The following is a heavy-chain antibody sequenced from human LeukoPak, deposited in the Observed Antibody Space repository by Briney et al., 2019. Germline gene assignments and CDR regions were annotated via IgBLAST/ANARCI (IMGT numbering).Heavy chain of an antibody. CDR1: GFTFSSYA. D-gene: IGHD2-21*02. J-gene: IGHJ4*02. CDR2: ISGSGDST. Sequence: GGSLRLSCAASGFTFSSYAMSWVRQTPGKGLEWVSSISGSGDSTFYADSVKGRFSISRDNSKNTLYLQVNGLRTEDTAVYYCAKDRLLNCRGDCYIFDYWGQGTVVTVSS. CDR3: AKDRLLNCRGDCYIFDY. V-gene: IGHV3-23*01.